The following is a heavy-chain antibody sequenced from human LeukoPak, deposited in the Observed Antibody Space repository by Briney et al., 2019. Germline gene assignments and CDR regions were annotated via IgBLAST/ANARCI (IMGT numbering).Heavy chain of an antibody. D-gene: IGHD1-1*01. CDR1: GFTFSNYA. CDR3: ARYTGTTGTTYHYYGVDV. Sequence: GGSLRLSCAASGFTFSNYAMHWVRQAPGKGLEWVAIISYDGSNKYYADSVKGRFTISRDNSKNTLYLQMNSLRAEDTAVYYCARYTGTTGTTYHYYGVDVWGQGTTVTVSS. J-gene: IGHJ6*02. CDR2: ISYDGSNK. V-gene: IGHV3-30-3*01.